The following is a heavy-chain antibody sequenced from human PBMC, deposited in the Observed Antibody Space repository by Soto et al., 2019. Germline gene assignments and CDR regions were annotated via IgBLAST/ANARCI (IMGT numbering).Heavy chain of an antibody. CDR2: INPNSGGT. D-gene: IGHD1-7*01. J-gene: IGHJ5*02. Sequence: APVKVSCKASGYTFTGYYMHWVRQAHGQGLEWMGWINPNSGGTNYAQKFQGRVTMTRDTSISTAYMELSRLRSDDTAVYYCARFVDGGGYNWNYGWFDPWGQGTLVTVSS. V-gene: IGHV1-2*02. CDR1: GYTFTGYY. CDR3: ARFVDGGGYNWNYGWFDP.